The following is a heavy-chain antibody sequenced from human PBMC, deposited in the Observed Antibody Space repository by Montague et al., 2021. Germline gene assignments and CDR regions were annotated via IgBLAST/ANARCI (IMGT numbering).Heavy chain of an antibody. J-gene: IGHJ4*02. CDR3: ARYEVASSRSSIDY. D-gene: IGHD6-6*01. V-gene: IGHV3-21*01. CDR2: IDSSSSYI. CDR1: GYTFSYYS. Sequence: SLRLSCAASGYTFSYYSMLWVRQAPGQGLQWVSSIDSSSSYIFYVDSLKGRFTISRDNAKNSLSLQINSLRADDTVVYYCARYEVASSRSSIDYWGRGTLVTVSS.